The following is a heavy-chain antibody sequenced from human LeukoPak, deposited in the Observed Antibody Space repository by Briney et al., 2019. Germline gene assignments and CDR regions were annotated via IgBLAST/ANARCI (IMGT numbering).Heavy chain of an antibody. CDR2: ISGDTVTT. V-gene: IGHV3-23*01. J-gene: IGHJ4*02. Sequence: PGGSLRLSCAASGFTFSTYSMTWVRQAPGKGLEWVSIISGDTVTTYYADSVKGRFTISRDNSRNTLYLQMNSLRAEDTAVYYCARGSSSVTRCLDYWGQGTLVTVSS. D-gene: IGHD4-17*01. CDR1: GFTFSTYS. CDR3: ARGSSSVTRCLDY.